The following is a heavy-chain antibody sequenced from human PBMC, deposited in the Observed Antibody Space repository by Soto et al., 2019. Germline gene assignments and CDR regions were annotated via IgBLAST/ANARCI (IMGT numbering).Heavy chain of an antibody. J-gene: IGHJ6*02. CDR3: AAPRRLRYFDWLSRQDNGPYYYYGTDV. D-gene: IGHD3-9*01. CDR1: GFTFTSSA. Sequence: SVKVSCKASGFTFTSSAVQWVRQARGQRLEWIGWIVVGSGNTNYAQKFQERVTITRDMSTSTAYMELSSLRSEDTAVYYCAAPRRLRYFDWLSRQDNGPYYYYGTDVWGQGTTVTVSS. CDR2: IVVGSGNT. V-gene: IGHV1-58*01.